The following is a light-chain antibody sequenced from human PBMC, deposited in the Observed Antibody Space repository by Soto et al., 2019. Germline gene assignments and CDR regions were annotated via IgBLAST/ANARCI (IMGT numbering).Light chain of an antibody. J-gene: IGLJ2*01. Sequence: QFVLAQPASVSGSPGQSITISCTGTSSDIGAFNYVSWYQQHPGDAPKLLIFDVSDRPSGISVRFSASKSGNTASLTISGLQTEDEAHYFCSSYAATNTVLFGGGTKLTVL. CDR3: SSYAATNTVL. CDR1: SSDIGAFNY. CDR2: DVS. V-gene: IGLV2-14*03.